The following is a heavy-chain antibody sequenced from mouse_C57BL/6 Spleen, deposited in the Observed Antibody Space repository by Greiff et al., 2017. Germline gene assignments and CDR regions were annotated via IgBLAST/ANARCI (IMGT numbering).Heavy chain of an antibody. CDR3: ARIDYSAGFAY. D-gene: IGHD2-4*01. CDR2: ISSGSSTI. CDR1: GFTFSDYG. Sequence: DVKLVESGGGLVKPGGSLKLSCAASGFTFSDYGMHWVRQAPEKGLEWVAYISSGSSTIYYADTVKGRFTISRDNAKNTLFLQMTSLRSEDTAMYYCARIDYSAGFAYWGQGTLVTVSA. J-gene: IGHJ3*01. V-gene: IGHV5-17*01.